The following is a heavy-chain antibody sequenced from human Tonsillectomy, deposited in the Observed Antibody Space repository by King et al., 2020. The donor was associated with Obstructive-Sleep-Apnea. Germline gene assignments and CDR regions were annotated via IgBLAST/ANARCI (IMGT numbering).Heavy chain of an antibody. J-gene: IGHJ6*02. D-gene: IGHD4-17*01. CDR1: GFTFSNHA. CDR2: ISGSGGST. CDR3: AKDQYADSPGGYYCMDV. V-gene: IGHV3-23*04. Sequence: VQLVESGGGLVKPGGSLRLSCAVSGFTFSNHAMNWVRQAPGKGLEWVSAISGSGGSTYYADSVKGRFTISRDNYNNTLYLEMHSLRAEDTAVYFCAKDQYADSPGGYYCMDVWGQGTTVTVSS.